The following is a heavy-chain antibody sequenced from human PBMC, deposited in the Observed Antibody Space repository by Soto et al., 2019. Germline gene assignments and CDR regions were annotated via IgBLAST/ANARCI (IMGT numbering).Heavy chain of an antibody. D-gene: IGHD6-25*01. CDR3: AKFFVETGSNSGWPWSFHY. J-gene: IGHJ4*02. V-gene: IGHV3-23*01. Sequence: EVQLLESGGGLVQPGRSLRLSCAASGFTFSNYAMSWVRQAPGQGLDWVSAISGSGGTTYYADSVNGRFTISRDNAKNTLFLQMNSLRAEDAAVYYCAKFFVETGSNSGWPWSFHYWGQGTLVTVSS. CDR1: GFTFSNYA. CDR2: ISGSGGTT.